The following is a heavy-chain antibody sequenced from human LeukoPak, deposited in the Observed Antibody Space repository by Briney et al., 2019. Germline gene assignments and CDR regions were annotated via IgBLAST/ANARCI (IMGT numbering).Heavy chain of an antibody. Sequence: ASVKVSCKASGYIFTSYGISWVRQAPGQGLEWLGWINDRNGDTNFAQKVQGRVTMTTDTSTNTAYMELSSLRSEDTAVYYCARAEIPGRFQNYYGMDVWGQGTTVTVSS. D-gene: IGHD2-2*01. J-gene: IGHJ6*02. CDR1: GYIFTSYG. CDR2: INDRNGDT. V-gene: IGHV1-18*01. CDR3: ARAEIPGRFQNYYGMDV.